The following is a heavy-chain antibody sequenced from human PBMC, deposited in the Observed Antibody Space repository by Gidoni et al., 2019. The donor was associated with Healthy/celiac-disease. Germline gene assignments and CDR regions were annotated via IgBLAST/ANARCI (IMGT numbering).Heavy chain of an antibody. CDR1: GGSFSRYY. CDR2: INHSGST. J-gene: IGHJ4*02. Sequence: VQLQQFVAGLVKPSETLFLTFAANGGSFSRYYWSWIRQPPGKGLEWIGEINHSGSTNYDPSLKSRVTISVDTSKNQFSLKLSSVTAEDTAVYYCARGFCYGDYVRGYYFDYWGQGTLVTVSS. CDR3: ARGFCYGDYVRGYYFDY. D-gene: IGHD4-17*01. V-gene: IGHV4-34*01.